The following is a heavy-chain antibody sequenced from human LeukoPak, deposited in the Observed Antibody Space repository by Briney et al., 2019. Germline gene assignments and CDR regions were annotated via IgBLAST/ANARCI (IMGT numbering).Heavy chain of an antibody. Sequence: SETLSLTCAVYGGSFSGYHWTSIRQSPEKGLEWIGDINPSGSTYYNPPLKSRLTISVDTSKNQFSLKLRSVTAADTAVYYCARGRHDITMIVVVMTSVSYYLDVWGKGTTVTVS. CDR1: GGSFSGYH. J-gene: IGHJ6*03. CDR2: INPSGST. D-gene: IGHD3-22*01. CDR3: ARGRHDITMIVVVMTSVSYYLDV. V-gene: IGHV4-34*01.